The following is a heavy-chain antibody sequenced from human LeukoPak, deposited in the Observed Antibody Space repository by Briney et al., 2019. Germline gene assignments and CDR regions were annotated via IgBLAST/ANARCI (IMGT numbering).Heavy chain of an antibody. J-gene: IGHJ6*02. Sequence: GGSLRLSCAASGFTFSDYYMSWVRQAPGKGLEWVSAISGSGGSTYYADSVKGRFTISRDNSKNTLYLQMNSLRAEDTAVYYCAKDGSSGWYSYYYYGMDVWGQGTTVTVSS. CDR3: AKDGSSGWYSYYYYGMDV. V-gene: IGHV3-23*01. CDR1: GFTFSDYY. D-gene: IGHD6-19*01. CDR2: ISGSGGST.